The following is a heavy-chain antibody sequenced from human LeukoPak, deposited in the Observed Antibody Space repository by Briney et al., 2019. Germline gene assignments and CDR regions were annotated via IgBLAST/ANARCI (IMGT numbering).Heavy chain of an antibody. CDR3: ARGPGDFDVSDI. D-gene: IGHD1-14*01. CDR2: IKENGNEQ. Sequence: GGSLRLSCTSSGFTFSSYWMSWVRQAPGEGPEWVAHIKENGNEQYYADSVKGRFTISRDNAKKSLCLQMNSLRAEDTALYYCARGPGDFDVSDIWGQGTMVTVSS. J-gene: IGHJ3*02. CDR1: GFTFSSYW. V-gene: IGHV3-7*01.